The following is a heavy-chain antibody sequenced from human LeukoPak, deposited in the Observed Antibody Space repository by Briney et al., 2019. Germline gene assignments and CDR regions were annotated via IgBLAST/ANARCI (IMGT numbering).Heavy chain of an antibody. CDR3: ARHRSSWLIDY. CDR2: ISDSGGNT. CDR1: GFTFNSYA. Sequence: GGSLRLSCAASGFTFNSYAMSWVRQAPWARLQGVSGISDSGGNTYYADSVRGRFTISRGNSKNTLYLQMNSLRAEDTAVYYCARHRSSWLIDYWGQGTLVTVSS. D-gene: IGHD6-6*01. V-gene: IGHV3-23*01. J-gene: IGHJ4*02.